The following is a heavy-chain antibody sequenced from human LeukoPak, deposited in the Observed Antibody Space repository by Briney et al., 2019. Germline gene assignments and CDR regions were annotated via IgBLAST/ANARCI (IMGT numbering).Heavy chain of an antibody. D-gene: IGHD3-16*02. V-gene: IGHV3-23*01. J-gene: IGHJ4*02. CDR1: GFTFSSYA. Sequence: GGSLRLSCAASGFTFSSYAMSWVRQAPGKGLEWVSAISGSGSSAYYADSVKGRFTISRDNSKNTLYLQMNSLRAEDTAVYYCAKVHGYVWGSYRYTRPAYFDYWGQGTLVTVSS. CDR2: ISGSGSSA. CDR3: AKVHGYVWGSYRYTRPAYFDY.